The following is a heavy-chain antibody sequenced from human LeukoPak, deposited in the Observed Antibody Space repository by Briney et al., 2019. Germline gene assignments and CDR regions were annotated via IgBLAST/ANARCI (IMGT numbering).Heavy chain of an antibody. D-gene: IGHD5-24*01. Sequence: GGSLRLSCAASGSTFNNAWMSWVRQVPGKGLEWVATITKNGDKTYYADSVRGLFSISRDTFRDTLYLQMNSLRAEDTAVYHCVKSAGKDGYRDVFDIWGQGTVVTVSS. CDR1: GSTFNNAW. CDR2: ITKNGDKT. V-gene: IGHV3-7*03. CDR3: VKSAGKDGYRDVFDI. J-gene: IGHJ3*02.